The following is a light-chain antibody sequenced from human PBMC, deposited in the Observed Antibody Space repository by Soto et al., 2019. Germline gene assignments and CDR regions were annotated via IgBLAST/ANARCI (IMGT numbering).Light chain of an antibody. Sequence: QSVLTQPRSVSGSPGQSVTISCTGTSSDVGGYNYVSWYQQHPGKAPKLMIYDVSKRPSGVPDRFSGSKSGNTASLTISGLQAEDEADYYCQSQDSSLSGAVFGGGTKLTVL. CDR3: QSQDSSLSGAV. J-gene: IGLJ2*01. CDR1: SSDVGGYNY. CDR2: DVS. V-gene: IGLV2-11*01.